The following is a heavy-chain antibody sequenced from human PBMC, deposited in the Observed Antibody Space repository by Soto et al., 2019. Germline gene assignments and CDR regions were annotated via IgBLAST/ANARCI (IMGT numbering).Heavy chain of an antibody. J-gene: IGHJ6*02. CDR3: ARRSRSSMANMDA. CDR2: IYPGDSNT. CDR1: GYNFTTYW. V-gene: IGHV5-51*01. Sequence: GESLKISCKGSGYNFTTYWIGWVRQMPGKGLEWVGIIYPGDSNTRYSPSFQGQVTISADKSINIAYLQWNSLKASDTAMYYCARRSRSSMANMDAWGQGTTVTVSS. D-gene: IGHD6-6*01.